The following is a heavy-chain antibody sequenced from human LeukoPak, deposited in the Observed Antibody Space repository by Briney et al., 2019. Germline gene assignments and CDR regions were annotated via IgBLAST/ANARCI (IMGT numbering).Heavy chain of an antibody. CDR1: GFTFSSYW. V-gene: IGHV3-7*01. J-gene: IGHJ4*02. D-gene: IGHD3-22*01. CDR3: ARETHYYDSSFDY. CDR2: IQQDGSEK. Sequence: GGSLRLSCVASGFTFSSYWMSWVCQAPGKGLEWVANIQQDGSEKYYVDSVKGRFTISRDNSKNTLYLQMNSLRAEDTAVYYCARETHYYDSSFDYWGQGTLVTVSS.